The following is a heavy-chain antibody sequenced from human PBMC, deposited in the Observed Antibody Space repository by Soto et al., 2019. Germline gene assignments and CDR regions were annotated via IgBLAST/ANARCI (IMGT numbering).Heavy chain of an antibody. J-gene: IGHJ5*01. D-gene: IGHD3-16*01. CDR2: SRNKANSYNP. Sequence: EVKLVESGGGLVQPGGSLRLSCAASGFSFSDYYMDWVRQVPGKGLEWVGRSRNKANSYNPEYAPSVKDRFSISRDNSKDSMYLQMNSLKPEDTAVYYCARDTGGSYDSWGQGAWSPSPQ. CDR3: ARDTGGSYDS. V-gene: IGHV3-72*01. CDR1: GFSFSDYY.